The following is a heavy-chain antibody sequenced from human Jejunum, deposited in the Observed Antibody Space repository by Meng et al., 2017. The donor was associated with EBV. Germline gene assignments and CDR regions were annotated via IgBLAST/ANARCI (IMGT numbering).Heavy chain of an antibody. CDR1: GFSLSTNGVG. CDR3: VYSRDYGEYPYLDT. V-gene: IGHV2-5*02. Sequence: QITLKESGPTLVKPTQTLTLTCTFSGFSLSTNGVGVGWIRQPPGKALEWLALIYWDDDKRYSPSVRSGVTITKDTSKNQVVLTMTNMDPVDTATYYCVYSRDYGEYPYLDTWGQGTLVTVSS. J-gene: IGHJ5*02. D-gene: IGHD4-17*01. CDR2: IYWDDDK.